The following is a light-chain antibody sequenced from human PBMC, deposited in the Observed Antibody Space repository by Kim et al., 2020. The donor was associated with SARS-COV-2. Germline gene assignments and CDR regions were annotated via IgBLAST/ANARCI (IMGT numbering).Light chain of an antibody. CDR2: KTS. V-gene: IGKV1-5*03. CDR3: QHYNSYSPT. Sequence: ASVGDRVTITCRASQSIGTWLAWYQQKPGKAPNLLIYKTSSLESGVPSRFSGSGSGTEFTLTISRLQPDDSAAYYCQHYNSYSPTFGQGTKVDIK. CDR1: QSIGTW. J-gene: IGKJ1*01.